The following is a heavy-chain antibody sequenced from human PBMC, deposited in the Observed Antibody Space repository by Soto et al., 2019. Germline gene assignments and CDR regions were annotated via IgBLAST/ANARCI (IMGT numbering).Heavy chain of an antibody. J-gene: IGHJ4*02. CDR2: FDPEDGQR. V-gene: IGHV1-24*01. D-gene: IGHD3-16*02. CDR1: GFTRSRLS. Sequence: QVQLVQSGAEVEKPGASVKVSCKISGFTRSRLSMHWVRQSPGKGLEWLGGFDPEDGQRVFAPKFQGRVTLTEDTSADTAYMEMTSLTSEDSAVYFCATTLLPPYVFAFAGAVVGALDYWGQGSLVIVSS. CDR3: ATTLLPPYVFAFAGAVVGALDY.